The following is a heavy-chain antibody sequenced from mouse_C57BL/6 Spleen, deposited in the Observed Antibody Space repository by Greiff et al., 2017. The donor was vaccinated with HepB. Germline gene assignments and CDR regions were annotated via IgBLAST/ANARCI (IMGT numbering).Heavy chain of an antibody. J-gene: IGHJ3*01. V-gene: IGHV1-55*01. CDR1: GYTFTSYW. D-gene: IGHD2-2*01. CDR2: IYPGSGST. Sequence: QVQLQQSGAELVKPGASVKMSCKASGYTFTSYWITWVKQRPGQGLEWIGDIYPGSGSTNYNEKFKSKATLTVDTSSSTAYMQLSSLTSEDSAVYYCARSNIYYGYDGGAWFAYWGQGTLVTVSA. CDR3: ARSNIYYGYDGGAWFAY.